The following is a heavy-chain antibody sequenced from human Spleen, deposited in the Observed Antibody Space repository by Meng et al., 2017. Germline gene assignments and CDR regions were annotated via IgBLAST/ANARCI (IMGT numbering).Heavy chain of an antibody. V-gene: IGHV1-2*02. CDR1: GYTFTGYY. Sequence: ASVKVSCKASGYTFTGYYMHWVRQAPGQGLEWMGWINPNSGGTSYAQKFQGRVTMTRDTSISTAYMELSRLRSDDTAVYYCAINHQGDHDAFDIWGQGTMVTVSS. D-gene: IGHD1-14*01. CDR3: AINHQGDHDAFDI. CDR2: INPNSGGT. J-gene: IGHJ3*02.